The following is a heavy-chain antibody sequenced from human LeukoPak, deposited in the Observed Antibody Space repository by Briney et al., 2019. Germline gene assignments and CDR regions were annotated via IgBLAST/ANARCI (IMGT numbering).Heavy chain of an antibody. CDR2: IHYSGST. CDR3: ARVRDRSGYFYDFDY. CDR1: GGSIKSYY. Sequence: SETLSLTCSVSGGSIKSYYWGWIGQRPGPGLVWIGYIHYSGSTNYNPSLKSRVTITEDTSKHQFSLKLISVTAADTAVYYCARVRDRSGYFYDFDYWGQGTLVTVSS. V-gene: IGHV4-59*01. D-gene: IGHD3-22*01. J-gene: IGHJ4*02.